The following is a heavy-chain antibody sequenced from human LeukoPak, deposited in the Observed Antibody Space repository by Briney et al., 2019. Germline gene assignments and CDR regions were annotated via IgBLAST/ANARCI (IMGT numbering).Heavy chain of an antibody. CDR3: ARVEWYYDSSGYYPYWYFDL. D-gene: IGHD3-22*01. V-gene: IGHV1-46*01. CDR2: INPSGGT. CDR1: GYTFTSYY. J-gene: IGHJ2*01. Sequence: ASVKVSCKASGYTFTSYYMHWVRQAPGQGLEWMGIINPSGGTDYAQKFQGRVTMTRDTSTSTVYMELSSLRSEDTAVYYCARVEWYYDSSGYYPYWYFDLWGRGTLVTVSS.